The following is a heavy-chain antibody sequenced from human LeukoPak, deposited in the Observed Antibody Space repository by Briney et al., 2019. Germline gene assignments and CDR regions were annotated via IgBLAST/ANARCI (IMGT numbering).Heavy chain of an antibody. V-gene: IGHV1-2*02. CDR3: ARDYYDSSGYYYFVHDAFDI. J-gene: IGHJ3*02. CDR2: INPNSGGT. Sequence: GASVKVSCKASGYTFTGYYMNWVRQAPGQRLEWMGWINPNSGGTNYAQKFQGRVTMTRDTSISTAYMELSRLRSDDTAVYYCARDYYDSSGYYYFVHDAFDIWGQGTMVTVSS. D-gene: IGHD3-22*01. CDR1: GYTFTGYY.